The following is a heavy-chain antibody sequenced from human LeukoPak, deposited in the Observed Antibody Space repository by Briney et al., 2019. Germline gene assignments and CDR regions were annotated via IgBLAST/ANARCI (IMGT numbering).Heavy chain of an antibody. CDR3: ARNNGMDV. Sequence: GGSLRLSCAASGFTLSNHWMTWVRQVPGRGPEWVANVNRDGSETYYLDSVKGRFTISKDNAKNSLYLQMNSLRAEDTALYHCARNNGMDVWGQGTTVIVPS. J-gene: IGHJ6*02. CDR1: GFTLSNHW. V-gene: IGHV3-7*03. CDR2: VNRDGSET.